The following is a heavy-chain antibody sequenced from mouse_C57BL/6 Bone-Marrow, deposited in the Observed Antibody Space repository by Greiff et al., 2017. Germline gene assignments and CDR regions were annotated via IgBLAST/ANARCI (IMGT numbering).Heavy chain of an antibody. V-gene: IGHV5-6*01. CDR3: AGHRDSIQFAD. CDR1: GFTFSSYG. J-gene: IGHJ3*01. CDR2: ISSGGSYT. Sequence: EVQGVESGGDLVKPGGSLKLSCAATGFTFSSYGMSWVRQTPDNRLEWVATISSGGSYTYYPDSVKGRFTFSTDTAKNTLYLQMSSLKAEDTAMYCGAGHRDSIQFADWGTGTLVTVSA. D-gene: IGHD2-10*02.